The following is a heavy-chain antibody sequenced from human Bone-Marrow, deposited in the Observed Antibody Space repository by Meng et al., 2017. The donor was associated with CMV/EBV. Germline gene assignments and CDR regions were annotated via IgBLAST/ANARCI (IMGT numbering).Heavy chain of an antibody. D-gene: IGHD3-3*01. CDR3: AKDQGLDFWSGDFDY. V-gene: IGHV3-7*01. Sequence: GESLKISCAASGFTFSSYWMSWVRQAPGKGLEWVANIKQDGSEKYYVDSVKGRFTSSRDNAKNSLYLQMNSLRAEDTAVYYCAKDQGLDFWSGDFDYWGQGTLVTVSS. CDR2: IKQDGSEK. J-gene: IGHJ4*02. CDR1: GFTFSSYW.